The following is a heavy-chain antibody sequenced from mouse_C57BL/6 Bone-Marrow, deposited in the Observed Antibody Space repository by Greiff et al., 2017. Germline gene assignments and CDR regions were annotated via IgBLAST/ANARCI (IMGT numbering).Heavy chain of an antibody. D-gene: IGHD2-12*01. V-gene: IGHV1-36*01. J-gene: IGHJ2*01. CDR3: ARIGYYSNYLDD. CDR1: GFTFTDYY. CDR2: VYPYNGGT. Sequence: VQLQQSGPVLVKPGPSVKISCKASGFTFTDYYMHWVKQSHGKSLEWIGLVYPYNGGTSYNQKFKGKATLTVDTYTSTADMELNSRTSEDSEIYYCARIGYYSNYLDDWGQGNTLTVSS.